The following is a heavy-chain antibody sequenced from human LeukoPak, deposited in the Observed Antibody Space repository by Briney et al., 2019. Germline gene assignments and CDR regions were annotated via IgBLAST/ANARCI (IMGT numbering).Heavy chain of an antibody. J-gene: IGHJ5*02. D-gene: IGHD3-22*01. CDR1: GGSISSYY. V-gene: IGHV4-4*08. CDR3: ARQVFRYYYDSSGYYGWFDP. Sequence: PSETLSLTCTVSGGSISSYYWSWIRQPPGKGLEWIGYIYTSGSTYYNPSLKSRVTISVDTSKNQFSLKLSSVTAADTAVYYCARQVFRYYYDSSGYYGWFDPWGQGTLVTVSS. CDR2: IYTSGST.